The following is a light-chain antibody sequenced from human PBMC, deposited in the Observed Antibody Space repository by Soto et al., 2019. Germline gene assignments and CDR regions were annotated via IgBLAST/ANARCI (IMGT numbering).Light chain of an antibody. CDR2: AAS. CDR1: KSIRSN. J-gene: IGKJ1*01. V-gene: IGKV1-39*01. CDR3: QQSYSTPPGWT. Sequence: DIQMTQSPSSLSASVGDKVTIPCRASKSIRSNLNWYQQKQGKAPKLLIYAASSLQSGVPSRFSGSGSGTDFTLTISSLQPEDFATYYCQQSYSTPPGWTFGQGTKVEIK.